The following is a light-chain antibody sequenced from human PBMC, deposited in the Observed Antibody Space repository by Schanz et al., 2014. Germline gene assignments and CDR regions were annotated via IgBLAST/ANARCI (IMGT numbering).Light chain of an antibody. Sequence: QTVVTQEPSFSVSPGGTVTLTCALSSGSVSTSYCASWYHQTPGRAPRTLIHSTNSRSSGVPDRFSGAILGSKAALTITGAQADDESDYYCALYMGGGIWVFGGGTKLTVL. CDR1: SGSVSTSYC. J-gene: IGLJ3*02. CDR2: STN. CDR3: ALYMGGGIWV. V-gene: IGLV8-61*01.